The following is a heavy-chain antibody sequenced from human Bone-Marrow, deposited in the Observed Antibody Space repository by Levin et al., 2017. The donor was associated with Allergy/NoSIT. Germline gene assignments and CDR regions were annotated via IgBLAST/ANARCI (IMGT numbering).Heavy chain of an antibody. CDR3: AAAGLGAEGNWFDP. J-gene: IGHJ5*02. V-gene: IGHV1-24*01. Sequence: ASVKVSCKVSGDTLSDLSMHWVRQAPGKGLEWMGGFDPEDGETIYAQKFQGRVTMTEDTSTETAYMELSSLTSEDTAVYYCAAAGLGAEGNWFDPWGPGTLVTVSS. CDR1: GDTLSDLS. CDR2: FDPEDGET.